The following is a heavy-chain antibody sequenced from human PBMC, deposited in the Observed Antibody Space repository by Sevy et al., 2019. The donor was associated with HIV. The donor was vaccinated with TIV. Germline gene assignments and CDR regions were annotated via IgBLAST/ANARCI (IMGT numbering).Heavy chain of an antibody. V-gene: IGHV3-30*18. D-gene: IGHD6-19*01. CDR3: AKDWGGASDWYFYFDH. CDR2: ISYDRIKK. Sequence: GGSQRLSCAASGFTFSTYGMHWVRQAPGKGLEWAAAISYDRIKKYYADSVKGRFTISRDNSKNTLYLEMNSLRPEDTAVYYCAKDWGGASDWYFYFDHWGQGALVTVSS. J-gene: IGHJ4*02. CDR1: GFTFSTYG.